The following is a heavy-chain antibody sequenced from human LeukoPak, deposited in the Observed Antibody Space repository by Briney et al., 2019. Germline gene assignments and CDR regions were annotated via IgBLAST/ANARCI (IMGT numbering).Heavy chain of an antibody. D-gene: IGHD3-16*01. V-gene: IGHV5-51*01. Sequence: GESLKISCKGSGYSFPRYWIAWVRQMPGKGLEWMGIIYLGDSETRYNPSFQGQVTISADKSLSTAYLQWSSLKASDTAMYYCARGGGRYGAYFDFWGQGTLVTVSS. CDR3: ARGGGRYGAYFDF. CDR2: IYLGDSET. CDR1: GYSFPRYW. J-gene: IGHJ4*02.